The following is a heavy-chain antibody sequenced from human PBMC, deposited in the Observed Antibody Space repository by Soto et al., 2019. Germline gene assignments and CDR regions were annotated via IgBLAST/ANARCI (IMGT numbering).Heavy chain of an antibody. CDR1: SGSISTNNW. D-gene: IGHD1-26*01. J-gene: IGHJ4*02. CDR3: ARERGTGTYQGFDY. V-gene: IGHV4-4*02. Sequence: QVQLQESGPGLVKPSGTLSLTCAVSSGSISTNNWWHWVRQPPGKGLEWIGEIFHSGSTNYSQSLKSRVTMSVDIFKNQFSLTLSSVTAADTAVYYCARERGTGTYQGFDYWGQGTLVTVSS. CDR2: IFHSGST.